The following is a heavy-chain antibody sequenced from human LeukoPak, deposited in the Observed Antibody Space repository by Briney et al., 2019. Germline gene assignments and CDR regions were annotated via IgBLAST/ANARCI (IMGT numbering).Heavy chain of an antibody. CDR3: ARGVDYYENSGTIDY. CDR1: GSTFSDYD. CDR2: IWYDGSDK. Sequence: GGSLRLSCTASGSTFSDYDMHWVRQPPGKGLEWVTFIWYDGSDKNYEDSVKGRFTISRDNSKNTLYLQMNSLRAEDTAVYYCARGVDYYENSGTIDYWGQGTLVTVSS. J-gene: IGHJ4*02. V-gene: IGHV3-33*01. D-gene: IGHD3-22*01.